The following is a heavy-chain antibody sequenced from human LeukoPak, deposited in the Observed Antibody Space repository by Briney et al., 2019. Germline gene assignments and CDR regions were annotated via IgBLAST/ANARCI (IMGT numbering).Heavy chain of an antibody. CDR3: ASLLLGQQLGAFDI. V-gene: IGHV1-69*05. CDR2: IIPIFGTA. J-gene: IGHJ3*02. CDR1: GGTFSSYA. D-gene: IGHD6-13*01. Sequence: SVKVSCKASGGTFSSYAISWVRQAPGQGLEWMGGIIPIFGTANYAQKFQGRVTITTDESTSTAYMELSSLRSEDTAVYYCASLLLGQQLGAFDIWGQGTMVTVSS.